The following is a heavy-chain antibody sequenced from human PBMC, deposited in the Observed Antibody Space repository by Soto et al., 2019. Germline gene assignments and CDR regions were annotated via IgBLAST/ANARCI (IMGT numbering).Heavy chain of an antibody. CDR2: INHSGRA. D-gene: IGHD3-3*01. J-gene: IGHJ4*02. CDR1: GGSFSGYY. Sequence: QVQLQQWGAGLLKPSETLSLTCAVYGGSFSGYYWSWIRQTPGKGLEWIGEINHSGRAHYNPSLKRRLTISVDTSKNQFSLKLSSVTDADTAVYYCARGVYNTIFGVVSLDYWSQGTLVTVSS. CDR3: ARGVYNTIFGVVSLDY. V-gene: IGHV4-34*01.